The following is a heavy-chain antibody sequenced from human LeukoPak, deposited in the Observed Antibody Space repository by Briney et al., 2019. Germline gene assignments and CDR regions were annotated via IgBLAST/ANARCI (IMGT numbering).Heavy chain of an antibody. Sequence: ASVKVSCKASGYTFTGYYMHWVRQAPGQGLEWMGWINPNSGGTNYAQKFQGRVTMTRDTSISTAYMELSRLRSDDTAVYYCARGGHYDFWSGGAEDYWGQGTLVTVSS. J-gene: IGHJ4*02. V-gene: IGHV1-2*02. CDR2: INPNSGGT. D-gene: IGHD3-3*01. CDR1: GYTFTGYY. CDR3: ARGGHYDFWSGGAEDY.